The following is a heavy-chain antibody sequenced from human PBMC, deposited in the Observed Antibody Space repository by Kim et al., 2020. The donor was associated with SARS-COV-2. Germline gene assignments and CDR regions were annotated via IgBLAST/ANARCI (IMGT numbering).Heavy chain of an antibody. CDR3: TTAGYSSRGTDY. Sequence: DYAAPVKGRFTISRDDSKNTLYLQMNSLKTEDTAVYYCTTAGYSSRGTDYWGQGTLVTVSS. V-gene: IGHV3-15*01. J-gene: IGHJ4*02. D-gene: IGHD6-13*01.